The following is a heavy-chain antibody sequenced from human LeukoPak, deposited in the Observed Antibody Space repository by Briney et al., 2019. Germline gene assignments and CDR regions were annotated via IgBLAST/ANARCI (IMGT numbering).Heavy chain of an antibody. CDR2: ISAYNGNT. D-gene: IGHD3-3*01. V-gene: IGHV1-18*01. CDR3: ARVEFLEWLLPPFNY. J-gene: IGHJ4*02. CDR1: GYTFTSYG. Sequence: GASVKVSCKASGYTFTSYGISWARQAPGQGLEWMGWISAYNGNTNYAQKLQGRVTMTTDTSTSTAYMELRSLRSDDTAVYYCARVEFLEWLLPPFNYWGQGTLVTVSS.